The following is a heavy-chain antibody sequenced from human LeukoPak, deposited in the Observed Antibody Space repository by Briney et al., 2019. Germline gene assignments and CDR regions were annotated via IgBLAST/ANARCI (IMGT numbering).Heavy chain of an antibody. D-gene: IGHD4-17*01. CDR3: ARGRGMNTVTTYSRYFQH. CDR2: INHSGST. J-gene: IGHJ1*01. Sequence: SETLSLTCAVDGGSFSGYYWSWIRQPPGKVLEWIGEINHSGSTNYNPSLKSRVTISVDTSKNQFSLKMSSVTAADTAVYYCARGRGMNTVTTYSRYFQHWGQGTLVTVSS. V-gene: IGHV4-34*01. CDR1: GGSFSGYY.